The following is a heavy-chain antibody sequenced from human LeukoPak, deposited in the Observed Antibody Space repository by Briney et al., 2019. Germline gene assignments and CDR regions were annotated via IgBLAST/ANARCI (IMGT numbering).Heavy chain of an antibody. D-gene: IGHD4-17*01. CDR2: IYYSGST. CDR1: GGSISSYY. V-gene: IGHV4-59*12. CDR3: ARDREDSGDYYLDS. J-gene: IGHJ4*02. Sequence: SETLSLTCTVSGGSISSYYWSWIRQPPGKGLEWIGYIYYSGSTYYNPSLKSRVTMSVDTSKNQFSLNMTSVTAADTAVYYCARDREDSGDYYLDSWGQGTLVTVSS.